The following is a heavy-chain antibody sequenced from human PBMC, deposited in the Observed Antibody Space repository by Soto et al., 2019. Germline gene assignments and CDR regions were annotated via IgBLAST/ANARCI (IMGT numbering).Heavy chain of an antibody. Sequence: PSETLSLTCSVSGDSISRGGYYWSWTRQRPGKGLEWIGYIYYSGSTYYNPSLKRRLTISTDTSKNQFSLNLTSVTAADTATYYCARGSFGSAPWGQGTLVTVSS. CDR2: IYYSGST. D-gene: IGHD3-10*01. CDR1: GDSISRGGYY. J-gene: IGHJ5*02. V-gene: IGHV4-31*03. CDR3: ARGSFGSAP.